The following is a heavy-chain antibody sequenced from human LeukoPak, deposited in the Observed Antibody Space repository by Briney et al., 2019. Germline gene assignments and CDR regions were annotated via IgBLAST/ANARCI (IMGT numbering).Heavy chain of an antibody. CDR1: GFTVRTNY. CDR3: ALGLVTDY. CDR2: IYSGGST. V-gene: IGHV3-66*01. Sequence: GGSLRLSCAASGFTVRTNYMSWVRQAPGQGLEWVSVIYSGGSTYYADSVKGRFTISRDNSKNTLYLQMNSLRVEDTAVYYCALGLVTDYWGQGTLVTVSS. J-gene: IGHJ4*02. D-gene: IGHD3-9*01.